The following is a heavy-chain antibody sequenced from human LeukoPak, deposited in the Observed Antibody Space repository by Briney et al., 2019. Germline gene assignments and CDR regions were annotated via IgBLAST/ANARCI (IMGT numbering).Heavy chain of an antibody. CDR1: GFTFSDYY. Sequence: GGSLRLSCSASGFTFSDYYMNWVRQAPGKGLDWVSYISGSGSTIYYADSVRGRFTISRDNAKKSLYLQMNSLRAEDTAVYYCARGLTYFDILTGFHDRLDYFDYWGQGTLVTVSS. D-gene: IGHD3-9*01. CDR3: ARGLTYFDILTGFHDRLDYFDY. V-gene: IGHV3-11*04. CDR2: ISGSGSTI. J-gene: IGHJ4*02.